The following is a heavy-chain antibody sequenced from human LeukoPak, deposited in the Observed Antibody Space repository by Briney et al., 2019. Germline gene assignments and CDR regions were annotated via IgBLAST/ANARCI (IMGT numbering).Heavy chain of an antibody. J-gene: IGHJ4*02. D-gene: IGHD4-17*01. CDR2: IYYSGST. CDR3: ARVATVTTIYYFDY. CDR1: GGSISSYY. Sequence: PSETLSLTCTVSGGSISSYYWSWIRQPPGKGLEWIGYIYYSGSTNYNPSLKSRVTISVDTSKNQFSLKLSSVTAADTAAYYCARVATVTTIYYFDYWGQGTLVTVSS. V-gene: IGHV4-59*01.